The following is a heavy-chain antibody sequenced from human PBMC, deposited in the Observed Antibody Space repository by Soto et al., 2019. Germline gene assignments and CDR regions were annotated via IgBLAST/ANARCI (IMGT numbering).Heavy chain of an antibody. V-gene: IGHV4-59*12. J-gene: IGHJ1*01. CDR2: IYYSGST. D-gene: IGHD6-19*01. Sequence: PSETLSLTCTVSGGSISSYYWGWIRQPPGKGLGWIGYIYYSGSTNYNPSLKSRVTISVDTSKNQFSLMLSSVTAADTAVYYCARSFGWYAIDQWGQGTLVTVSS. CDR3: ARSFGWYAIDQ. CDR1: GGSISSYY.